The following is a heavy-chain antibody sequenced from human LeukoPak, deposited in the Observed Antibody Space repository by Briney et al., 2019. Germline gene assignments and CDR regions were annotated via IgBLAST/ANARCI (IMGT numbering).Heavy chain of an antibody. CDR1: GGSVSDYY. D-gene: IGHD3-22*01. CDR3: ARTSGPRITMIVGPFDY. J-gene: IGHJ4*02. Sequence: PSETLSLTCTVSGGSVSDYYWSWLRQSPGKGLEWIGYIYYTGTSYNPSLKSRVTISADTSKNQFSLKLSSVTAADTAVYYCARTSGPRITMIVGPFDYWGQGTLVTVSS. CDR2: IYYTGT. V-gene: IGHV4-59*08.